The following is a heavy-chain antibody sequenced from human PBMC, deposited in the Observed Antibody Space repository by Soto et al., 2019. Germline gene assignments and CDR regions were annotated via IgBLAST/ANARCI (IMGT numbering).Heavy chain of an antibody. V-gene: IGHV3-23*01. J-gene: IGHJ6*02. D-gene: IGHD2-8*01. CDR2: ISGSGGST. CDR1: GFTFSSYA. CDR3: AKDVYCTNGVCYVYYYGMDV. Sequence: GESLKISCAASGFTFSSYAMHWVRQAPGKGLEWVSAISGSGGSTYYADSVKGRFTISRDNSKNTLYLQMNSLRAEDTAVYYCAKDVYCTNGVCYVYYYGMDVWGQGTTVTVSS.